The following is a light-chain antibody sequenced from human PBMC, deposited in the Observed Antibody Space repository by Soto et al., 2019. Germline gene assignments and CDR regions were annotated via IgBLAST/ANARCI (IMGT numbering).Light chain of an antibody. Sequence: IELTQTPSSLCASVGCRVSITCRSSQNINNYLNWYHHKPGQAPKVLIYDVFTLQSGVPSRFRASGSGTFFTLTISSLQHGDFANDYCQQSYTTPANLGGGTKEYIK. V-gene: IGKV1-39*01. CDR2: DVF. CDR3: QQSYTTPAN. CDR1: QNINNY. J-gene: IGKJ4*01.